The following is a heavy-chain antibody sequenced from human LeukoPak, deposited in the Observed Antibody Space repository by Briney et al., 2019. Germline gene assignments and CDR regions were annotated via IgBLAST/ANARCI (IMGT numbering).Heavy chain of an antibody. CDR2: ISWNSGSL. CDR3: AKEPTPGGAFYFDY. Sequence: GGSLRLSCAASGFIFDDYAMHWVRQAPGKGLEWVSGISWNSGSLAYADSVKGRFTISRDNSKNTLYLQMNSLRADDTAVYYCAKEPTPGGAFYFDYWGQGTLVTVSS. V-gene: IGHV3-9*01. D-gene: IGHD3-10*01. CDR1: GFIFDDYA. J-gene: IGHJ4*02.